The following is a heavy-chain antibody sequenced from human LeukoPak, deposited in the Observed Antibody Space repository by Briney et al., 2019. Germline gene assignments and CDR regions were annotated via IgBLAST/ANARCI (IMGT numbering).Heavy chain of an antibody. J-gene: IGHJ3*02. CDR3: AKVHHAYYYDSSGPNGAFDI. D-gene: IGHD3-22*01. V-gene: IGHV1-2*02. CDR1: GYTFTGYY. Sequence: ASVKVSCKASGYTFTGYYMHWVRQAPGQGLEWMGWINPNSGGTNYAQKFQGRVTMTRDTSISTAYMELSRLRSDDTALYYCAKVHHAYYYDSSGPNGAFDIWGQGTMVTVSS. CDR2: INPNSGGT.